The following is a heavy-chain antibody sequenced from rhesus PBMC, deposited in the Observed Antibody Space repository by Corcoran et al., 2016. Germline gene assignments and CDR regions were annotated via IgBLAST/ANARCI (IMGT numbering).Heavy chain of an antibody. CDR3: ARDSPYRDKYFDL. J-gene: IGHJ2*01. V-gene: IGHV1S2*01. CDR2: INPYNGNK. Sequence: QVQLVQSGAEVKKPGSSVKVSCKASGYTFTDYYMHWVRQAPRQGLEWMGWINPYNGNKKYAQKCQGRVTMTRDTSTSTAYMELSSLRSEDTAVYYCARDSPYRDKYFDLWGPGTPITISS. D-gene: IGHD4-23*01. CDR1: GYTFTDYY.